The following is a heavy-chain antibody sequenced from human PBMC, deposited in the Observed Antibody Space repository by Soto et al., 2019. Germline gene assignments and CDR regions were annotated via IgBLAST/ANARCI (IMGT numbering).Heavy chain of an antibody. Sequence: AXVKVSCKASGYTFTNYAMHWVRQAPGQSLEWMGWINAGNGNTKYSQKFQGRVSITRDTTASTAYMELSSLRSEDTTMHYCAKDRSSGWHFAFDIWGQGAMVTVSS. J-gene: IGHJ3*02. CDR3: AKDRSSGWHFAFDI. D-gene: IGHD6-19*01. CDR2: INAGNGNT. CDR1: GYTFTNYA. V-gene: IGHV1-3*01.